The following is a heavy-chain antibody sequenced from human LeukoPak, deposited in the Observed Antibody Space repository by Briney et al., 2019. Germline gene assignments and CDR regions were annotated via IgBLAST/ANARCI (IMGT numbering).Heavy chain of an antibody. CDR3: ARVWLGACDY. D-gene: IGHD1-26*01. CDR1: GFTFRDFE. J-gene: IGHJ4*02. CDR2: ISSSGSTI. V-gene: IGHV3-48*03. Sequence: GGSLRLSCAAPGFTFRDFEMNWVRQAPGKGLEWVSYISSSGSTIYYADSVKDRFTISRDSAKSSLFLQMNNLRAEDTGRYYCARVWLGACDYWGKGALVTVSS.